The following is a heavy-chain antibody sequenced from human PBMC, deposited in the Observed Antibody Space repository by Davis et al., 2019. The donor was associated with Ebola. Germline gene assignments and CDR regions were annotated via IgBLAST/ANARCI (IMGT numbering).Heavy chain of an antibody. Sequence: SETLSLTCNVSGGSISSYYWSWIRQAPGKGLEWIAYIHDSGNTKYNPSLRSRLIISVDRSKNQFSRKLNSVTAADTAMYYCASGVFGVTYYFDHWGQGALVTVSS. CDR2: IHDSGNT. J-gene: IGHJ4*02. V-gene: IGHV4-59*01. CDR1: GGSISSYY. CDR3: ASGVFGVTYYFDH. D-gene: IGHD3-3*01.